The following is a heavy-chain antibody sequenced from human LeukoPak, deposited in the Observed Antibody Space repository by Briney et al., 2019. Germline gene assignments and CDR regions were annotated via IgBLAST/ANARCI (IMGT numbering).Heavy chain of an antibody. CDR1: GYTFTGYY. CDR2: INPNSGGT. V-gene: IGHV1-2*02. Sequence: ASVNVSCKASGYTFTGYYMHWVRQAPGQGLEWMGWINPNSGGTNYAQKFQGRVTMTRDTSISTAYMELSRLRSDDTAVYYCARVDTAMVTRFDYWGQGTLVTVSS. D-gene: IGHD5-18*01. J-gene: IGHJ4*02. CDR3: ARVDTAMVTRFDY.